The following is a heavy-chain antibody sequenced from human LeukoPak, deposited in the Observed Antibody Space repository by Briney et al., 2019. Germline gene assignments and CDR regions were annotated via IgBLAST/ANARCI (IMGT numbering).Heavy chain of an antibody. V-gene: IGHV3-21*01. CDR1: GFTFSGYV. J-gene: IGHJ5*02. CDR2: ITFSSSHI. CDR3: ARGPQFSGPGWFDP. D-gene: IGHD3-10*01. Sequence: GGSRRLSCAASGFTFSGYVMTWVRQAPGKGLECVSSITFSSSHIYYADSVKGRFTISRDNTKDSLYLQMNILRAEDTAIYYCARGPQFSGPGWFDPWGQGTLVTVSS.